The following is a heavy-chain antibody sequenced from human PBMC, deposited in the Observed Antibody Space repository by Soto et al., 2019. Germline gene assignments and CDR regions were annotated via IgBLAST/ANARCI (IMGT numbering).Heavy chain of an antibody. Sequence: QVQLQESGPGLVKPSQTLSLTCTVSGGSISSGNYYWSWIRQPPGMGLEWIGFISYSGSTYYNASLNSRFTISVDTSKDQFSLHLSFVAAADTAVYYCATMGTPAAGLYYFDYWGQGTLVTVSS. J-gene: IGHJ4*02. V-gene: IGHV4-30-4*01. D-gene: IGHD1-7*01. CDR1: GGSISSGNYY. CDR3: ATMGTPAAGLYYFDY. CDR2: ISYSGST.